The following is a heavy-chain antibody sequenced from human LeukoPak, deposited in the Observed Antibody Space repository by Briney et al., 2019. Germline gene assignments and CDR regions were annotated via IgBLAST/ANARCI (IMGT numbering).Heavy chain of an antibody. CDR3: ASSVVPAAYYFDY. Sequence: SQTLSLTCTVSGGSISSCGYYWSWIRQHPGKGLEWIGYIYYSGSTYYNPSLKSRVTIAVDTSKNQFSLKLSSVTAADTAVYYCASSVVPAAYYFDYWGQGTLVTVSS. D-gene: IGHD2-2*01. J-gene: IGHJ4*02. V-gene: IGHV4-31*03. CDR2: IYYSGST. CDR1: GGSISSCGYY.